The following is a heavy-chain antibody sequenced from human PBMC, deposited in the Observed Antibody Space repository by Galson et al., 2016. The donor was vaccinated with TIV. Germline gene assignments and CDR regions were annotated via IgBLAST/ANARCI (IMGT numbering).Heavy chain of an antibody. V-gene: IGHV5-10-1*01. D-gene: IGHD3-16*01. CDR2: IDPDDSYI. CDR1: GYNFTNYW. CDR3: ARPGVGAPSDV. J-gene: IGHJ4*02. Sequence: QSGAEVKKPGESLRISCRGSGYNFTNYWIAWVRQMPGKGLEWMGRIDPDDSYINYSPSFQGHVTISADRAISAAYLQWSSLKSSDTAIDYCARPGVGAPSDVWGQGTLVTVSS.